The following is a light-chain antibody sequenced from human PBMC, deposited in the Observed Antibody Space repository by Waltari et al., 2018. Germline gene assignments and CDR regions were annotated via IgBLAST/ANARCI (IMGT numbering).Light chain of an antibody. V-gene: IGLV3-19*01. Sequence: SSELTQDPSVSVALGQTVRITCQGDSLRRCSASWYQQRPGQAPILVLYGQNNRPSGIPDRFSGSTSGNTASLTITGAQAEDEADYYCHSRDTSSTRVFGGGTRLTV. CDR3: HSRDTSSTRV. CDR2: GQN. J-gene: IGLJ2*01. CDR1: SLRRCS.